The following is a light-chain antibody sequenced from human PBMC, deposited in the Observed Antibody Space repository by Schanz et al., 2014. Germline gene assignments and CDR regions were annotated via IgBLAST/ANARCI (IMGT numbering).Light chain of an antibody. V-gene: IGLV2-14*03. CDR3: SSFTSSSSCL. Sequence: QSALTQPASVSGSPGQSITISCTGTSSDVGGYDYVSWYQQHPGKAPKLMIYDVNNRPSGVSHRFSGSKSGTTASLTISDLQAEDEADYYCSSFTSSSSCLFGGGTKLTVV. CDR2: DVN. CDR1: SSDVGGYDY. J-gene: IGLJ2*01.